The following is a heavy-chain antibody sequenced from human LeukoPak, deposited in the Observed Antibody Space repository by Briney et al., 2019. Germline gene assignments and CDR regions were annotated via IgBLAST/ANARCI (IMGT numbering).Heavy chain of an antibody. CDR2: ISYDGSNK. V-gene: IGHV3-30*03. CDR3: ARTLPSRPTYYDFWSGYPNWFDP. D-gene: IGHD3-3*01. J-gene: IGHJ5*02. Sequence: GGSLRLSCAASGFTFSSYGMHWARQAPGKGLEWVAVISYDGSNKYYADSVKGRFTISRDNSKNTLYLQMNSLRAEDTAVYYCARTLPSRPTYYDFWSGYPNWFDPWGQGTLVTVSS. CDR1: GFTFSSYG.